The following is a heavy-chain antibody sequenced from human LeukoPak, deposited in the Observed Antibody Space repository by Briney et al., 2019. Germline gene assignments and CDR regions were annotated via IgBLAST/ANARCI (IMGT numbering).Heavy chain of an antibody. J-gene: IGHJ3*02. CDR1: GFTFSTYA. D-gene: IGHD1-26*01. V-gene: IGHV4-34*01. Sequence: GSLRLSCAASGFTFSTYAMHWVRQPPGKGLEWIGEINHSGSTNYNPSLKSRVTISVDTSKNQFSLKLSSVTAADTAVYYCARELPTTTIGAFDIWGQGTMVTVSS. CDR3: ARELPTTTIGAFDI. CDR2: INHSGST.